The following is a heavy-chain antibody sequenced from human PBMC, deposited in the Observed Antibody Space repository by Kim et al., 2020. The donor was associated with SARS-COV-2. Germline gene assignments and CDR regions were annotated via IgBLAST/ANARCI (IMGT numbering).Heavy chain of an antibody. CDR1: GGSISSSNW. D-gene: IGHD3-3*01. CDR2: IYHSGST. CDR3: ARDLGFYYDFWSSRTYGMDV. J-gene: IGHJ6*02. V-gene: IGHV4-4*02. Sequence: SETLSLTCAVSGGSISSSNWWSWVRQPPGKGLEWIGEIYHSGSTNYNPSLKSRVTISVDKSKNQFSLKLSSVTAADTAVYYCARDLGFYYDFWSSRTYGMDVWGQGTTVTVSS.